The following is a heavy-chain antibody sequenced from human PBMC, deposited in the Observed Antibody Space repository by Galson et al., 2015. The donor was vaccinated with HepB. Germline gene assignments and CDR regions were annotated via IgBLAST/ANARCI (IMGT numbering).Heavy chain of an antibody. CDR3: ARESVEGAAGGSYFDY. CDR1: GGTFSSYT. CDR2: IIPILGIA. D-gene: IGHD6-13*01. V-gene: IGHV1-69*04. J-gene: IGHJ4*02. Sequence: SVKVSCKASGGTFSSYTISWVRQAPGQGLEWMGRIIPILGIANYAQKFQGRVTITADKSTSTAYMELRSLRSDDTAVYYCARESVEGAAGGSYFDYWGQGTLVTVSS.